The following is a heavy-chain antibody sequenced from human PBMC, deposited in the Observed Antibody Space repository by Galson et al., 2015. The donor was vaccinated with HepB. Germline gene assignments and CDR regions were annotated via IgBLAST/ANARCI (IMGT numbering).Heavy chain of an antibody. CDR3: ARDQLRYYGSGSYYNGRYNWFDP. J-gene: IGHJ5*02. Sequence: SVKVSCKASGYTFTGYYMHWVRQAPGQGLEWMGWINPNSGGTNYAQKFQGRVTMTRDTSISTAYMELSRLRSDDTAVYYCARDQLRYYGSGSYYNGRYNWFDPWGQGTLVTVSS. CDR2: INPNSGGT. CDR1: GYTFTGYY. D-gene: IGHD3-10*01. V-gene: IGHV1-2*02.